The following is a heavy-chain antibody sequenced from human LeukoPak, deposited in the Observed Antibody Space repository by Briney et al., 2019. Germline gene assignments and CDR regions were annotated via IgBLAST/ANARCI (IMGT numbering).Heavy chain of an antibody. CDR1: GGTFSSYA. CDR2: IIPIFGTA. D-gene: IGHD3-22*01. J-gene: IGHJ4*02. Sequence: SVKVSCKASGGTFSSYAISWVRQAPGQGLEWMGGIIPIFGTANYAQKFQGRVTITTDESTSTAYMELSSLRSEDTAVYYYARGDSSGYPIDYWGQGTLVTVSS. CDR3: ARGDSSGYPIDY. V-gene: IGHV1-69*05.